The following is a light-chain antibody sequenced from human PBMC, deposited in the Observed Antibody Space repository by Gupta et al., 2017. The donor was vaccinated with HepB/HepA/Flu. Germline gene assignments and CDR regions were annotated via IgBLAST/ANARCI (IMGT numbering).Light chain of an antibody. CDR3: QQRNNWLT. Sequence: VLTQSPATLSLSPGERATLSCRASQTISSYLAWYQPKPGQPPRRLIYEASNRATGIPARFSGSGSGTDVTLTISSLEPEDFAVEYCQQRNNWLTFGGGTKVEIK. J-gene: IGKJ4*01. V-gene: IGKV3-11*01. CDR2: EAS. CDR1: QTISSY.